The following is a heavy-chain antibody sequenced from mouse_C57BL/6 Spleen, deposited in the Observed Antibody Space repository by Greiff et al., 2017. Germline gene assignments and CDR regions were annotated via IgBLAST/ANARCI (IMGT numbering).Heavy chain of an antibody. D-gene: IGHD4-1*01. V-gene: IGHV3-6*01. J-gene: IGHJ2*01. CDR3: ARGGIDY. CDR1: GYSITSGYY. CDR2: ISYDGSN. Sequence: VQLKESGPGLVKPSQSLSLTCSVTGYSITSGYYWNWIRQFPGNKLEWMGYISYDGSNNYNPSLKNRISITRDTSKNQFFLKLNSGTTEDTATYYCARGGIDYWGQGTTLTVSS.